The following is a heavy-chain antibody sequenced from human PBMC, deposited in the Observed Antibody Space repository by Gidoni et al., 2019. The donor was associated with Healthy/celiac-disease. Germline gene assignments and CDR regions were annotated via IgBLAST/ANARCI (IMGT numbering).Heavy chain of an antibody. D-gene: IGHD4-17*01. CDR3: ATSNNYGDYGW. Sequence: QVQLQQWGAGLLKPSETLSLTCAVYGGSFSGYYWSWIRQPPGKGLEWIGEINHSGSTNYNPSLKSRVTISVDTSKNQFSLKLSSVTAADTAVYYCATSNNYGDYGWWGQGTLVTVSS. V-gene: IGHV4-34*01. J-gene: IGHJ4*02. CDR2: INHSGST. CDR1: GGSFSGYY.